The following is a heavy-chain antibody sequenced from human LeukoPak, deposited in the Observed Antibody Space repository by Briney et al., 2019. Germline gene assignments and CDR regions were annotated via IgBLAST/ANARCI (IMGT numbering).Heavy chain of an antibody. CDR2: ISNRGTT. D-gene: IGHD5-12*01. V-gene: IGHV4-30-4*01. CDR3: ARQSGDGRD. Sequence: SQTLSLTCTVSGGSISSGDFWGWIRQPPGGGLEWLGYISNRGTTYYTPSLKSRLTISVDTSNNHFSLRLTSVTAADTPVYYCARQSGDGRDWGHGTLVSV. J-gene: IGHJ4*01. CDR1: GGSISSGDF.